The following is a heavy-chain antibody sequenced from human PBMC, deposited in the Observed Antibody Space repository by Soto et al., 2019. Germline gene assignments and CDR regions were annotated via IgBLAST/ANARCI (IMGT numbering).Heavy chain of an antibody. CDR3: ARDEFDYPSIGFYRLDY. CDR2: ISDSGGRT. D-gene: IGHD3-22*01. CDR1: GFTFNFFG. J-gene: IGHJ4*02. Sequence: EVQLLESGGGLVQPGGSLRLSCEASGFTFNFFGMSWVRQAPGKGLEWVSVISDSGGRTDYAASVKGRFTISRDNSKNNLYLQMNNLRAEDTAVYDWARDEFDYPSIGFYRLDYWGQGLLVTVSS. V-gene: IGHV3-23*01.